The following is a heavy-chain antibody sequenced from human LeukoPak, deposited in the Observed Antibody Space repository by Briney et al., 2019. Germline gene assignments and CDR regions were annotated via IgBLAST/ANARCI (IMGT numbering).Heavy chain of an antibody. CDR2: ISWNSGSI. J-gene: IGHJ5*02. CDR1: GFTFDDYA. D-gene: IGHD3-3*01. Sequence: GGSLRLSCAASGFTFDDYAMHWVRQAPGKGLEGVSGISWNSGSIGYADSVKGRFTISRDNAKNSLYLQMNSLRAEDTALYYCAKDVNYDLWNWFDPWGQGTLVTVSS. CDR3: AKDVNYDLWNWFDP. V-gene: IGHV3-9*01.